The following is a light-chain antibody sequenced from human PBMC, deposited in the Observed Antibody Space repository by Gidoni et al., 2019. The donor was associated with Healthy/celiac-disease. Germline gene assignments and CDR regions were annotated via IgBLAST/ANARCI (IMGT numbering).Light chain of an antibody. CDR3: QQYGSSQT. V-gene: IGKV3-20*01. CDR1: PSVSSSY. CDR2: GAS. Sequence: EIVLTQSPGTLSLSPGERATLSCRASPSVSSSYLAWYQQKPSQAPRLLIYGASSRATGIPDRVSGSGSGTDFTLTISRLEPEDFAVYYCQQYGSSQTFGQGTRLEIK. J-gene: IGKJ5*01.